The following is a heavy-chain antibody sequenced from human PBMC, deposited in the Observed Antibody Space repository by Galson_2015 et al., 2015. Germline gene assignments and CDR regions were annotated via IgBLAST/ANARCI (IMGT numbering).Heavy chain of an antibody. V-gene: IGHV3-23*01. CDR1: GFTFSSYA. CDR2: ISGSGGST. Sequence: SLRLSCAASGFTFSSYAMSWVRQAPGRGLEWVSAISGSGGSTYYADSVKGRFTISRDNSKNTLYLQMNSLRAEDTAVYYCAKVMTTVTQWEIDYWGQGTLVTVSS. J-gene: IGHJ4*02. D-gene: IGHD4-17*01. CDR3: AKVMTTVTQWEIDY.